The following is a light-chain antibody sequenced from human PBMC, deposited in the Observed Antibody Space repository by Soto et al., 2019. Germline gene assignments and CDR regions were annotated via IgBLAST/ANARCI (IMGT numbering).Light chain of an antibody. V-gene: IGKV3-20*01. Sequence: EIVLTQSPGTLSLSPGERATLSCRASQSVSSSYLAWYQQKPGQAPTLLIYGASSRATGIPDRFSGSGSGTGFTLTISRLEPEDFAVYYCHQYGSSPTYTFGQGTKLEI. J-gene: IGKJ2*01. CDR1: QSVSSSY. CDR3: HQYGSSPTYT. CDR2: GAS.